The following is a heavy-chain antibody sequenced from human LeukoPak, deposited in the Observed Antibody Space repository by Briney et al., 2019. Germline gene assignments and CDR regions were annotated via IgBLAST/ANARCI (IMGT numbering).Heavy chain of an antibody. D-gene: IGHD5-24*01. CDR1: GFTFSAYS. J-gene: IGHJ4*02. CDR2: IRSGGGPI. Sequence: GGSLRLSCAASGFTFSAYSMNWVRQAPGKGLEWIPYIRSGGGPIYYADSVKGRFTISRDNAKNSLYLLMNSLRDEDTAVYYCARDLRESGFDYWGQGILVTVSS. CDR3: ARDLRESGFDY. V-gene: IGHV3-48*02.